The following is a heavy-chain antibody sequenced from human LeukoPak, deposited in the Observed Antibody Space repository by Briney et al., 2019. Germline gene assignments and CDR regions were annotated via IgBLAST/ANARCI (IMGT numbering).Heavy chain of an antibody. V-gene: IGHV3-66*01. J-gene: IGHJ3*02. D-gene: IGHD5-18*01. Sequence: QPGGSLRLSCAASGFAFDDYAMHWVRQAPGKRLEWVSFIDSTGSTYYADSVKGRFTISRDNSRNTLYLQMNSLRVEDTAVYYCARRERLGYSYGRGTLDIWGQGTMVTVSS. CDR2: IDSTGST. CDR3: ARRERLGYSYGRGTLDI. CDR1: GFAFDDYA.